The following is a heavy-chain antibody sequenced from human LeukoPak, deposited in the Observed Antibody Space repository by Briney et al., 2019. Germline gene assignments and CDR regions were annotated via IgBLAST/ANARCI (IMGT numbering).Heavy chain of an antibody. J-gene: IGHJ4*02. V-gene: IGHV4-39*01. CDR2: ISHSETS. CDR3: ASREHHLRRTPGVY. Sequence: SESLSLTCTVSGCTITLTDYYWGCLGPRPGKGLECIGNISHSETSYYNPALASRASVSVNTSEKQLLLTVKSVAAAHTAVYYRASREHHLRRTPGVYWGPGALVTVSS. D-gene: IGHD1-26*01. CDR1: GCTITLTDYY.